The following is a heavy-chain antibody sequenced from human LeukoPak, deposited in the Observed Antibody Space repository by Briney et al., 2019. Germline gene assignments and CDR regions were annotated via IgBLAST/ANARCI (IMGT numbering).Heavy chain of an antibody. CDR1: GFTFSSYG. Sequence: GGSLRLSCAASGFTFSSYGMHWVRQAPGKGLEWVAVIWYDGSNKYYADSVKGRFTISRDNSKNTLYLQMNSLRAKDTAVYYCAKSGEWEPTDLDYWGQGTLVTVSS. CDR2: IWYDGSNK. J-gene: IGHJ4*02. V-gene: IGHV3-33*06. D-gene: IGHD1-26*01. CDR3: AKSGEWEPTDLDY.